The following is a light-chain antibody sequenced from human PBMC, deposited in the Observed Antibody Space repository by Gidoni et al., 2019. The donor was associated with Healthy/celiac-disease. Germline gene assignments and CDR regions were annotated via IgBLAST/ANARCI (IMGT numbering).Light chain of an antibody. J-gene: IGKJ1*01. Sequence: DIQITKAPSSLSASVGDRVTITCRASQGISKYLAWYQQKPGKVPKLLIYAASTLQSGVPSRFSGSGSGTDFTLTISSLQPEDVATYYCQKHNSAPLTFGQGTKVEIK. CDR2: AAS. CDR1: QGISKY. V-gene: IGKV1-27*01. CDR3: QKHNSAPLT.